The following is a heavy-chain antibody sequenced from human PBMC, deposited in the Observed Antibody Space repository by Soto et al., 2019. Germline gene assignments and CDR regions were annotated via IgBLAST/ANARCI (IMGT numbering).Heavy chain of an antibody. D-gene: IGHD6-13*01. CDR3: AHRQAGADVFDI. Sequence: QITLKESGPTLVKPTQTLTLTCIFSGFSLSTSGVGVGWIRQPPGKALECLALIYWDNDKRYSPSLKSRLTNXKPXSKNQVVLTMTTVDPVDTATYYCAHRQAGADVFDIWGQGTMVTVSS. CDR2: IYWDNDK. CDR1: GFSLSTSGVG. J-gene: IGHJ3*02. V-gene: IGHV2-5*02.